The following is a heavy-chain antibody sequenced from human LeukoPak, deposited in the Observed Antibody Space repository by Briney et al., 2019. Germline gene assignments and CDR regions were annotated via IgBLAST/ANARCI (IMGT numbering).Heavy chain of an antibody. Sequence: GGSLRLSCAASGFTFSSYAMSWVRQAPGKGLEWVSAISGSGGSTYYADSVKGRFTIPRDNSKNTLYLQMNSLRAEDTAVYYWARADPTYYYGSGSYWASPFDYWGQGTLVTVSS. CDR1: GFTFSSYA. D-gene: IGHD3-10*01. V-gene: IGHV3-23*01. CDR3: ARADPTYYYGSGSYWASPFDY. CDR2: ISGSGGST. J-gene: IGHJ4*02.